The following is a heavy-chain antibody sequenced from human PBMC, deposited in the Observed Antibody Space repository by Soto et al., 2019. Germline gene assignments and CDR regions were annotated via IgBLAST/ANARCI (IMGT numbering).Heavy chain of an antibody. D-gene: IGHD6-19*01. Sequence: GGSLRLSCAASGFTFTTYAMNWVRQAPGKGLEWVSFITSSSSLISYADSVKGRFTVSRDNAKDSLYLQMNSLRAEDTAVYYCARGRGSGWYSGYYYYMDVWGKGTTVIVSS. J-gene: IGHJ6*03. CDR1: GFTFTTYA. V-gene: IGHV3-21*01. CDR3: ARGRGSGWYSGYYYYMDV. CDR2: ITSSSSLI.